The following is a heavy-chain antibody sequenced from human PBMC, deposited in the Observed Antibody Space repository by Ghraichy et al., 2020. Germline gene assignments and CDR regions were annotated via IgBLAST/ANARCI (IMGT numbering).Heavy chain of an antibody. J-gene: IGHJ4*02. CDR2: INPNSGGT. CDR1: EYTFTGYY. CDR3: ARRRGSGWSYYFDY. V-gene: IGHV1-2*04. Sequence: VKVSCKASEYTFTGYYIHWIRQAPGQGLEWMGWINPNSGGTNFAQKFQGWVTMTRDTSISTVYMELSRLTSDDTAVYYCARRRGSGWSYYFDYWGQGTLVTVSS. D-gene: IGHD6-19*01.